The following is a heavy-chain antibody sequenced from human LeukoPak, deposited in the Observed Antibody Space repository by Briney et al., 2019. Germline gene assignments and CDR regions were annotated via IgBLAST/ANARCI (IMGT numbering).Heavy chain of an antibody. CDR1: GFTFSNCA. D-gene: IGHD3-16*01. CDR3: ARRESMIPFDY. V-gene: IGHV3-23*01. J-gene: IGHJ4*02. CDR2: ISAGGESE. Sequence: GGSLRLSCAASGFTFSNCAMGWVRQAPGKGLEWVSSISAGGESELYAASVRGRFIISRDNSKTTMYLQMNSLRAEDTALHFCARRESMIPFDYWGQGSLVTVSS.